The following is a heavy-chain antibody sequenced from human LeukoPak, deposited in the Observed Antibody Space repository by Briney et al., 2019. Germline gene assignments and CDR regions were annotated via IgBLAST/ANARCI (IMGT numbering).Heavy chain of an antibody. J-gene: IGHJ5*02. V-gene: IGHV3-21*01. Sequence: PGGSLRLSCAASGFTFSSYSMNWVRQAPGKGLEWVSSISSSSSYIYYADSVKGRFTISRDNAKNSLYLQMNSLRAEDTAVYYCARDMEVSSGYINGFDPWGKGTLVTVS. CDR1: GFTFSSYS. D-gene: IGHD3-22*01. CDR2: ISSSSSYI. CDR3: ARDMEVSSGYINGFDP.